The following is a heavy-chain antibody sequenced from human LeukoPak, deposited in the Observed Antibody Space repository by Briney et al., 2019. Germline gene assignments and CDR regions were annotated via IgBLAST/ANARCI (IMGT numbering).Heavy chain of an antibody. CDR3: AKGRYSSGWYYFDY. J-gene: IGHJ4*02. D-gene: IGHD6-19*01. V-gene: IGHV3-23*01. Sequence: GGSLRLSCAASGFTFSSYAMSWVRQAPGKGLEWVSAISGSGGSTYYADSVEGRFTISRDNSKNTLYLQMNSLRAEDTAVYYCAKGRYSSGWYYFDYWGQGTLVTVSS. CDR2: ISGSGGST. CDR1: GFTFSSYA.